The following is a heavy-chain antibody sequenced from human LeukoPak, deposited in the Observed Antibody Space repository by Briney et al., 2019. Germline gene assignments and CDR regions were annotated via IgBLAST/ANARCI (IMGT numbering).Heavy chain of an antibody. D-gene: IGHD5-24*01. Sequence: GGSLRLSRAASGFIFNSYGMHWVRQAPGKGLEWVAVISYDGSNKYYADSVKGRFTISRDDSKNTLFLQMNSLRAEDTAVYYCAKDRELATINRGFDYWGQGTQVTVSS. J-gene: IGHJ4*02. CDR3: AKDRELATINRGFDY. V-gene: IGHV3-30*18. CDR1: GFIFNSYG. CDR2: ISYDGSNK.